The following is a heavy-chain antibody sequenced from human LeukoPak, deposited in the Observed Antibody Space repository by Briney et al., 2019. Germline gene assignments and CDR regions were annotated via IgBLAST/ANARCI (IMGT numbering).Heavy chain of an antibody. D-gene: IGHD2-15*01. J-gene: IGHJ4*02. V-gene: IGHV3-33*01. Sequence: GRSLRLSCAASGFTFSSYGMHWVRQAPGKGLEWVAVIWYDGSNKYYADSVKGRFTISRDNSKNTLYLQMNSLRAEDTAVYYCARENCSGGSCYGEIDYWGQGTLVTVSS. CDR1: GFTFSSYG. CDR2: IWYDGSNK. CDR3: ARENCSGGSCYGEIDY.